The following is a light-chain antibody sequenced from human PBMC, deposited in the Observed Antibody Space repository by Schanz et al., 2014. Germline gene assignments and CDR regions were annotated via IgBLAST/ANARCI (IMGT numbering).Light chain of an antibody. CDR1: SSDVGGTNY. J-gene: IGLJ2*01. Sequence: QSALTQPASVSGSPGQSITISCTGTSSDVGGTNYVSWYQQHPGKVPKLMIYDVSNRPSGVPDRFSGSKSGNTASLTVSGLQAEDEADYYCSSYAGSNFVVFGGGTKVTVL. V-gene: IGLV2-8*01. CDR2: DVS. CDR3: SSYAGSNFVV.